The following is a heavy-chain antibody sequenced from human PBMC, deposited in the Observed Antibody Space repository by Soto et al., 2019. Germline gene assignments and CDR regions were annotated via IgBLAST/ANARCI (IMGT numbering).Heavy chain of an antibody. V-gene: IGHV3-23*01. CDR1: GFTFSSYA. J-gene: IGHJ6*02. CDR2: ISGSGGST. Sequence: EVQLLESGGGLVQPGGSLRLSCAASGFTFSSYAMSWVRQAPGKGLGWVSAISGSGGSTYYADSVKGRFTISRDNSKNTLYLQMNSLRAEDTAVYYCAKGYSSWYKYGMDVWGQGTTVTVSS. D-gene: IGHD6-13*01. CDR3: AKGYSSWYKYGMDV.